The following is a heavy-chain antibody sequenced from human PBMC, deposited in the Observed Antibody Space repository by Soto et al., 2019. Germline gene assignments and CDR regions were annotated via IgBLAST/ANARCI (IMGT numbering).Heavy chain of an antibody. V-gene: IGHV3-48*02. CDR3: ARDRYFGSGNP. CDR1: GFTFSSYS. CDR2: ISSSSSTI. J-gene: IGHJ5*02. Sequence: EVQLVESGGGLVQPGGSLRLSCAASGFTFSSYSMNWVRQAPGQGLEWISYISSSSSTIYYADSVKGRFTISRDNAKNSLYLHMNSLRDEDTAVYYCARDRYFGSGNPWGQGTLVTVSS. D-gene: IGHD3-10*01.